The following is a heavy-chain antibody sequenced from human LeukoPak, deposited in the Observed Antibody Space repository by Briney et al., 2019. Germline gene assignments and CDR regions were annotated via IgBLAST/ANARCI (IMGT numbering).Heavy chain of an antibody. CDR3: ARGPSKQQPKTPIDY. V-gene: IGHV4-34*01. CDR2: INHSGST. CDR1: GGSFSGYY. D-gene: IGHD6-13*01. Sequence: PSETLSLTCAVYGGSFSGYYWSWIRQPPGKGLEWIGEINHSGSTNYNPSLKSRVTISVDTSKNQFSLKLSSVTAADTAVYYCARGPSKQQPKTPIDYWGQGTLVTVSS. J-gene: IGHJ4*02.